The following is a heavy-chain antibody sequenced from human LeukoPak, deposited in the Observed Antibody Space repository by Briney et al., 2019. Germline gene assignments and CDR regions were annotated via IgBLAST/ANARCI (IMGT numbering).Heavy chain of an antibody. CDR2: IYYSGST. CDR1: GGSISSSSYY. J-gene: IGHJ6*02. CDR3: ARGRQGPMDV. Sequence: SETLSLTCTVSGGSISSSSYYWGWIRQPPGKGLEWIGSIYYSGSTYYNPSLKSRVTISVDTSKNQLSLKLSSVTAADTAVYYCARGRQGPMDVWGQGTTVTVSS. V-gene: IGHV4-39*01.